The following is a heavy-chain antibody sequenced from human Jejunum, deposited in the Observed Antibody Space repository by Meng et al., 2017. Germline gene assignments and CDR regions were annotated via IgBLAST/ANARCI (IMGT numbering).Heavy chain of an antibody. Sequence: VQLVQSGSELKKPGASVKVSCKASGYTFTDDATHWVRQAPGQGLEWMGRINTNTGTPTYAQGFTGRFVFSVDTSVTTAYLQISSLDVEDTAVYYCSRGGILVVTATPERFDPWGQGTLVTVSS. CDR1: GYTFTDDA. CDR3: SRGGILVVTATPERFDP. J-gene: IGHJ5*02. D-gene: IGHD2-21*02. V-gene: IGHV7-4-1*02. CDR2: INTNTGTP.